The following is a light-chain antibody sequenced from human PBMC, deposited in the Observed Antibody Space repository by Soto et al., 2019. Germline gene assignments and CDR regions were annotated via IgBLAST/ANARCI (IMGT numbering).Light chain of an antibody. V-gene: IGLV2-11*01. J-gene: IGLJ1*01. CDR3: CSHAGSYTYV. CDR1: SRDVGGYNY. Sequence: QSALTQPRSVSGSPGQSLTISCTGTSRDVGGYNYVSWYQQYPGKVPKLMIYDVTKRPSGVPDRFSGSKSGNTASLTISGLQAEDEADYYCCSHAGSYTYVFGTGTKVTVL. CDR2: DVT.